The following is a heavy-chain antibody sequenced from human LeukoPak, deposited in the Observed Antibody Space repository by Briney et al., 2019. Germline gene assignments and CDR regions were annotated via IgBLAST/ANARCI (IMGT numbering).Heavy chain of an antibody. CDR1: GFTFSSYP. CDR2: ISGRSERM. Sequence: GGSLRLSCAASGFTFSSYPMTWIRQAPGKGLEWVSSISGRSERMFYVDSVKGRFIISRDNSKNTLYLRMNSLRAEDTAIYYCAKYVLVTGADTFDIWGQGTMVIVSS. J-gene: IGHJ3*02. V-gene: IGHV3-23*01. D-gene: IGHD2-21*02. CDR3: AKYVLVTGADTFDI.